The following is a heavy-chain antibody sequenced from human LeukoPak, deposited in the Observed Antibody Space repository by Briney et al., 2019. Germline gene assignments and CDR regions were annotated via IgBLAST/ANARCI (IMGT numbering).Heavy chain of an antibody. V-gene: IGHV4-34*01. CDR1: GGSFSGYY. CDR2: INHSGST. D-gene: IGHD2-2*01. CDR3: ARGKHRYCSSTSCYSTFLDY. Sequence: SETLSLTCAVYGGSFSGYYWSWIRQPPGKGLEWIGEINHSGSTNYNPSLKSRVTISVDTSKNQFSLKLSSVTAADTAVYYCARGKHRYCSSTSCYSTFLDYWGQGTLSPSPQ. J-gene: IGHJ4*02.